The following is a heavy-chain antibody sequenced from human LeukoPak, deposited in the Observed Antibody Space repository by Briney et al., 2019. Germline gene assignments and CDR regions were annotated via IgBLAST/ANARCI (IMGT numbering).Heavy chain of an antibody. CDR1: GGSISSGGYY. Sequence: PSETLSLTCTVSGGSISSGGYYWSWIRQHPGKGLEWIGYIYYSGSTYYNPSLKSRVTISVDTSKNQFSLKLSSVTAADTAVYYCARERPTVYAESEGFDYWGQGTLVTVSS. D-gene: IGHD5/OR15-5a*01. CDR3: ARERPTVYAESEGFDY. V-gene: IGHV4-31*03. CDR2: IYYSGST. J-gene: IGHJ4*02.